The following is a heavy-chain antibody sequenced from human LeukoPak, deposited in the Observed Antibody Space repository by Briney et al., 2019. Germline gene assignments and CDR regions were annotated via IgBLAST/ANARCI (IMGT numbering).Heavy chain of an antibody. Sequence: PGGSLRLSCAASGFTFSSYAMSWVRQAPRKGLEWVSAISGSGGSTYYADTVKGRFTISRDNSKNTLYLQMNSLRAEDTAVYYCAKDRGLLFGEFHDYWGQGILVTVSS. J-gene: IGHJ4*02. V-gene: IGHV3-23*01. CDR3: AKDRGLLFGEFHDY. CDR1: GFTFSSYA. D-gene: IGHD3-10*02. CDR2: ISGSGGST.